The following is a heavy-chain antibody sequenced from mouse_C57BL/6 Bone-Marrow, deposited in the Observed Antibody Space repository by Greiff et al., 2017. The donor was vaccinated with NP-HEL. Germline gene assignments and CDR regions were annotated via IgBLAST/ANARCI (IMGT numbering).Heavy chain of an antibody. CDR3: TTGDYDSWFAY. D-gene: IGHD2-4*01. V-gene: IGHV14-4*01. J-gene: IGHJ3*01. CDR2: IDPENGDT. Sequence: LVESGAELVRPGASVKLSCTASGFNIKDDYMHWVKQRPEQGLEWIGWIDPENGDTEYASKFQGKATITADTSSNTAYLQLSSLTSEDTAVYYCTTGDYDSWFAYWGQGTLVTVSA. CDR1: GFNIKDDY.